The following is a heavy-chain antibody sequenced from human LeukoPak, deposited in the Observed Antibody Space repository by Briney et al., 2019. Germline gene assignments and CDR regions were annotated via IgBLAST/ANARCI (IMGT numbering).Heavy chain of an antibody. Sequence: SETLSLTCVVYGGSFSPYYWSWIRQPPGKGLEWIGEINHSGSTNYNPSLKSRVTISVDTSRNQFSLRLSSVTAADTAVYYCARGGCYCDGDCYVDYWAQGTLVTVSS. J-gene: IGHJ4*02. CDR3: ARGGCYCDGDCYVDY. V-gene: IGHV4-34*01. CDR2: INHSGST. D-gene: IGHD2-21*02. CDR1: GGSFSPYY.